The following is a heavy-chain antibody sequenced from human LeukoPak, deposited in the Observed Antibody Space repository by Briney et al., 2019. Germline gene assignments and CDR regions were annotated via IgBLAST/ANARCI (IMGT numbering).Heavy chain of an antibody. D-gene: IGHD3-9*01. V-gene: IGHV3-48*03. J-gene: IGHJ4*02. Sequence: PGGSLRLSCAASGFTFSSYEMNWVRQAPGKGLEWVSYISSSGSTIYYADSVKGRFTISRDNAKNSLYLQMNSLRAEDTAVYYCARVVRYFDWSFDYWGQGTLVTVSS. CDR2: ISSSGSTI. CDR1: GFTFSSYE. CDR3: ARVVRYFDWSFDY.